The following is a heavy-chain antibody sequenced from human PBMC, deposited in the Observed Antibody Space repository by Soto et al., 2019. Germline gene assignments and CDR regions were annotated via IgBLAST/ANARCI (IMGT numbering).Heavy chain of an antibody. D-gene: IGHD6-19*01. CDR1: GASVSSGSFY. J-gene: IGHJ4*02. V-gene: IGHV4-61*01. CDR2: IYNNETF. CDR3: ARVPLRYSSSHNFDS. Sequence: SETLSLTCSVSGASVSSGSFYWSWIRQPPGKGLEWIGFIYNNETFNYNPSLKSRVTLSVDTSKHQFSLKLSSVTAADTAVYYCARVPLRYSSSHNFDSWGEGALVTVSS.